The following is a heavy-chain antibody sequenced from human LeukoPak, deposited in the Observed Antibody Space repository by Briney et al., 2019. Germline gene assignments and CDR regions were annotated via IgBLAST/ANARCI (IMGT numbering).Heavy chain of an antibody. V-gene: IGHV3-23*01. Sequence: GGSLRLSCAASGFTFSSYAMSWVRHAPAKGLEWVSAVSGSGGSTYYAASVKGRFTVSRDNSKNTLYLQMNSLRAEDTGVYYCAKERGPWYSYGSSGYCAYSGQGKLFTVSS. D-gene: IGHD3-22*01. CDR3: AKERGPWYSYGSSGYCAY. CDR2: VSGSGGST. J-gene: IGHJ4*02. CDR1: GFTFSSYA.